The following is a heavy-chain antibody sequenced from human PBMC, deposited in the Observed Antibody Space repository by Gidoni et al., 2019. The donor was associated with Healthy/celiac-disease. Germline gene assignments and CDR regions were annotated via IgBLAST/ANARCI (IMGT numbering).Heavy chain of an antibody. J-gene: IGHJ5*02. Sequence: QVQLQESGPGLVKPSQTLSLTGTVAGGAISRGGYYWSWIRQHPGKGREWIGYIYYSGSTSYNPSLKSRVTISVDTSKNQFSLKLSSVTAADTAVYYCARALDSSSDDNWFDPWGQGTLVTVSS. V-gene: IGHV4-31*03. CDR3: ARALDSSSDDNWFDP. CDR1: GGAISRGGYY. D-gene: IGHD6-13*01. CDR2: IYYSGST.